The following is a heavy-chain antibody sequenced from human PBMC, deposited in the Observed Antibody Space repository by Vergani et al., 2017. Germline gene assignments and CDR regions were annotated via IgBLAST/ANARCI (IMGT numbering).Heavy chain of an antibody. D-gene: IGHD6-6*01. Sequence: EVQLLESGGGLVQPGGSLRLSCAASGFTFSSYAMSWVRQAPGKGLEWVSAISGSGGSTYYADSVKGRLTISRDNSKNTLYLQMNSLRAEDTAVYYCAKDQGIAARPRDYYYGMDVWGQGTTVTVSS. V-gene: IGHV3-23*01. CDR1: GFTFSSYA. CDR3: AKDQGIAARPRDYYYGMDV. J-gene: IGHJ6*02. CDR2: ISGSGGST.